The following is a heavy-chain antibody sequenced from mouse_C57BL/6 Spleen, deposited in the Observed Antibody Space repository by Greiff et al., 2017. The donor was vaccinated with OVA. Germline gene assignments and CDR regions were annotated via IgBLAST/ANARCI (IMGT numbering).Heavy chain of an antibody. D-gene: IGHD4-1*01. CDR2: IYPGNSDT. Sequence: EVQLQQSGTVLARPGASVKMSCKTSGYTFTSYWMHWVKQRPGQGLEWIGAIYPGNSDTSYNQKFKGKAKLTAVTSASTAYMELSSLTNEDSAVYYCTREGELLGLGFYWYFDVWGTGTTVTVSS. V-gene: IGHV1-5*01. CDR3: TREGELLGLGFYWYFDV. CDR1: GYTFTSYW. J-gene: IGHJ1*03.